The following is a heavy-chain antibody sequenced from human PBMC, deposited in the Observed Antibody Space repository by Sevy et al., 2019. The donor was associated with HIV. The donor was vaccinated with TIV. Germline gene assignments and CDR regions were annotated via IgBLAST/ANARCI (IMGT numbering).Heavy chain of an antibody. V-gene: IGHV3-11*01. CDR2: ISSSGSTI. D-gene: IGHD6-6*01. CDR3: ARLMGIAARTTAFDI. J-gene: IGHJ3*02. CDR1: GFTFSDYY. Sequence: GGSLRLSCAASGFTFSDYYMSWIRQAPGKGLEWVSYISSSGSTIYYADSVKGRFTISRDNAKNSLYRQMNSLRAEDTAVYYCARLMGIAARTTAFDIWGQGTMVTVSS.